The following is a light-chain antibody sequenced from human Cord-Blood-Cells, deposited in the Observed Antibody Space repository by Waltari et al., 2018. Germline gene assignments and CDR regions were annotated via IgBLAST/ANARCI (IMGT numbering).Light chain of an antibody. CDR1: QDISNY. CDR3: QQYDNLPLT. Sequence: DIQMTQSPSSLSASVGDRVTITCQASQDISNYLNWYQQKPGKAPKLLIYDASNLETGVPSTFSGSGSCTAFTFTISSLQPDDIATYYCQQYDNLPLTFGGGTKVEIK. V-gene: IGKV1-33*01. J-gene: IGKJ4*01. CDR2: DAS.